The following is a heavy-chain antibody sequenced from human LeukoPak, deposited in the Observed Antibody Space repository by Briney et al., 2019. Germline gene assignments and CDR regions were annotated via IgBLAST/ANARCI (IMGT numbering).Heavy chain of an antibody. J-gene: IGHJ4*02. D-gene: IGHD3-10*01. CDR1: GGSISSYY. CDR3: ARDGLNYYGSGSHRGNDY. Sequence: PSETLSLTCTVSGGSISSYYWSWIRQPPGKGLEWIGEINHSGSTNYNPSLKSRVTISVDTSKNQFSLKLSSVTAADTAVYYCARDGLNYYGSGSHRGNDYWGQGTLVTVSS. V-gene: IGHV4-34*01. CDR2: INHSGST.